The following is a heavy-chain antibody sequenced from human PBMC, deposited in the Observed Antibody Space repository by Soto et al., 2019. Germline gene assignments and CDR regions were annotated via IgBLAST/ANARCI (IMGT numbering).Heavy chain of an antibody. J-gene: IGHJ3*02. CDR3: ARNQWELHAFDI. CDR1: GYTFTSYG. CDR2: ISAYNGNT. D-gene: IGHD1-26*01. Sequence: GSVKVSCKASGYTFTSYGISWVRQAPGQGLEWMGWISAYNGNTNYAQKLQGRVTMTTDTSTSTAYMELRSLRSDDTAVYYCARNQWELHAFDIWGQGTMVTVSS. V-gene: IGHV1-18*01.